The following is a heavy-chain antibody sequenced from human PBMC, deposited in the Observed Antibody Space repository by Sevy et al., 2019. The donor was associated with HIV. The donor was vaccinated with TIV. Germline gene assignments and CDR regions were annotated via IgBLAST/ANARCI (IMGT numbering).Heavy chain of an antibody. V-gene: IGHV3-21*01. Sequence: GGSLRLSCAASGFTFSSYSMNWVRQAPGKGLEWVSSISSSSSYIYYADSVKGRFTISRDNAKNSLYLQMNSLRAEDTAVYYCARDLAHRLAARPSVPDYWGQGTLVTVSS. CDR1: GFTFSSYS. CDR3: ARDLAHRLAARPSVPDY. D-gene: IGHD6-6*01. J-gene: IGHJ4*02. CDR2: ISSSSSYI.